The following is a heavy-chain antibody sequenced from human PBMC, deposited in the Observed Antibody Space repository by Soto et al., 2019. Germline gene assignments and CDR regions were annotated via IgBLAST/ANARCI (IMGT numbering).Heavy chain of an antibody. CDR3: VGTGTTDDF. Sequence: VQLQGSGPGLVKPSPPLSLTCTVSGASVNTGDYYWSYIRQSPGKGLEGLGYIFYSGDTYYNTSPKSRATISLNTARNQISLPLTSVTDAATAVYFCVGTGTTDDFWGQGTLVTVSS. CDR1: GASVNTGDYY. D-gene: IGHD1-1*01. V-gene: IGHV4-30-4*01. J-gene: IGHJ4*02. CDR2: IFYSGDT.